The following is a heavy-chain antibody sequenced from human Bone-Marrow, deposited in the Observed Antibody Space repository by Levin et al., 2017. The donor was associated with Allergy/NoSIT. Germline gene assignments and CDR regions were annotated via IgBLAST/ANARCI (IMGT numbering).Heavy chain of an antibody. V-gene: IGHV3-33*01. CDR1: GFTFSTYG. CDR3: AREARSENGLDI. J-gene: IGHJ6*02. CDR2: IWYDGINK. Sequence: PGGSLRLSCAASGFTFSTYGMHWVRQAPGKGLEWVAIIWYDGINKDYSDSVNGRFTISRDNSKNTLFLQMNSLRPDDTGIYYCAREARSENGLDIWGQGTTVTVSS.